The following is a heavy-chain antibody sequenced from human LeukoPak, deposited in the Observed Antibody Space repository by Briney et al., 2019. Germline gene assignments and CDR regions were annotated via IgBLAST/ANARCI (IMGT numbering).Heavy chain of an antibody. V-gene: IGHV1-69*05. J-gene: IGHJ4*02. CDR1: GGTFSSYA. Sequence: ASVKVSCKASGGTFSSYAISWVRQAPGQGLEWMGGIIPIFGTANYAQRFQGRVTITTDESTSTAYMELSSLRSEDTAVYYCARTRAGKLDYWGQGTLVTVSS. D-gene: IGHD6-19*01. CDR3: ARTRAGKLDY. CDR2: IIPIFGTA.